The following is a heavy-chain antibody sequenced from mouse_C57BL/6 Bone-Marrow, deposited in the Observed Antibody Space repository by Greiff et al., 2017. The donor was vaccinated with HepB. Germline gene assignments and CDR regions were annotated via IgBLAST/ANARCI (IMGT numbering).Heavy chain of an antibody. J-gene: IGHJ4*01. V-gene: IGHV5-17*01. Sequence: EVQRVESGGGLVKPGGSLKLSCAASGFTFSDYGMHWVRQAPEKGLEWVAYISSGSSTIYYADTVKGRFTISRDNAKNTLFLQMTSLRSEDTAMYYCARRGVTTVTPYYAMDYWGQGTSVTVSS. CDR2: ISSGSSTI. CDR1: GFTFSDYG. CDR3: ARRGVTTVTPYYAMDY. D-gene: IGHD1-1*01.